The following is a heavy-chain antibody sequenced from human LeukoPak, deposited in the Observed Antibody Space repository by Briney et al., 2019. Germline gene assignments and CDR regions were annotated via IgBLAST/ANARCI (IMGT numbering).Heavy chain of an antibody. Sequence: SETLSLTCTVSGGSINNYYWNWIRQPPGKGLEWIGHIYYTGTTNYSPSLKSRVTISVDTSKNQFSLKLSSVTAADTAVYYCARDHREVTGHSDAFDIWGQGTMVTVSS. V-gene: IGHV4-59*12. D-gene: IGHD4-11*01. J-gene: IGHJ3*02. CDR3: ARDHREVTGHSDAFDI. CDR2: IYYTGTT. CDR1: GGSINNYY.